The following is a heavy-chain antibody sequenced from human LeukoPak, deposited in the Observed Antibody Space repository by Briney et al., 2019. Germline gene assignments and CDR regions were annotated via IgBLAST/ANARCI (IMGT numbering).Heavy chain of an antibody. CDR1: GFTFSSYG. D-gene: IGHD3-10*02. V-gene: IGHV3-23*01. CDR3: AKSYVGTLHGFDY. CDR2: ISPNGGNT. J-gene: IGHJ4*02. Sequence: GGSLRLSCAASGFTFSSYGMHWVRQAPGKGLEGVSAISPNGGNTYYADSVKGRFTISRDNSKNTLYLQMNSLRAEDTAIYYCAKSYVGTLHGFDYWGQGTLVTVSS.